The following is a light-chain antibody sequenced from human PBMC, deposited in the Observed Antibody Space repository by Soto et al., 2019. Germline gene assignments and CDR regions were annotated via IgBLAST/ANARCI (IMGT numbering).Light chain of an antibody. CDR2: GAS. CDR3: QQYGSSPRT. CDR1: QSVSRHF. J-gene: IGKJ1*01. V-gene: IGKV3-20*01. Sequence: EIVLTQSPGTLSLSPGDRATPSCMASQSVSRHFVAWYQQKPGQAPRLLIYGASHRATGIPDRVSGSGSGTDFTLTSSRLEPEDFVVYYCQQYGSSPRTFGQGTKVDIK.